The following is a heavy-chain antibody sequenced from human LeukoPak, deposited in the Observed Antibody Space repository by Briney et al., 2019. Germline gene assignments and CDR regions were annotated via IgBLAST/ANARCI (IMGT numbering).Heavy chain of an antibody. CDR3: ARTDSSGWYVFDY. CDR1: GGSISSYY. D-gene: IGHD6-19*01. V-gene: IGHV4-59*01. CDR2: IHYSGST. Sequence: SETLSLTSTVSGGSISSYYWSWIRQPPGKELEWIGHIHYSGSTNHNPSLKSRVTISVDTSKNQFSLKLSSVTAADTAVYYCARTDSSGWYVFDYWGQGTLVTVSS. J-gene: IGHJ4*02.